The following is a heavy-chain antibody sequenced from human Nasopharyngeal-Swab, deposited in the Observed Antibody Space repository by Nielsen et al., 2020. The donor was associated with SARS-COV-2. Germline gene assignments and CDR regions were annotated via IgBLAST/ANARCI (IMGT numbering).Heavy chain of an antibody. V-gene: IGHV1-69*01. D-gene: IGHD4-17*01. CDR3: ARALSARTTFNCLGP. Sequence: WVRQAPGQGLEWMGGIIPIFGTANYAQKFQGRVTITADESTSTAYMELSRLRSDDTAVYYCARALSARTTFNCLGPWGQGTLVTVSS. CDR2: IIPIFGTA. J-gene: IGHJ5*02.